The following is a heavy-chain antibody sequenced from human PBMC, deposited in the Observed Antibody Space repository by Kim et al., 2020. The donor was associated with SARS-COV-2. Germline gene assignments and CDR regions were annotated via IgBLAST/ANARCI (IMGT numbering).Heavy chain of an antibody. V-gene: IGHV1-69*06. CDR2: INTIFGTA. J-gene: IGHJ4*02. D-gene: IGHD2-2*01. Sequence: SVKVSCKASGYTFTSYAISWVRQAPGQGLEWMGGINTIFGTANYAQRFTGRVTITVDTSTSTAYLQLSSLKSEDTAVYYCAREVAAVVEAASAFYYWGQ. CDR1: GYTFTSYA. CDR3: AREVAAVVEAASAFYY.